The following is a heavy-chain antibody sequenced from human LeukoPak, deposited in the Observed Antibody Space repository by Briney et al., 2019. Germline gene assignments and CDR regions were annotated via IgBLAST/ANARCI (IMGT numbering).Heavy chain of an antibody. CDR2: ISAYNGNT. V-gene: IGHV1-18*04. Sequence: ASVKVSCKASGYTFTSYGISWVRQAPGQGLEWMGWISAYNGNTNYAQKLQGRVTMTTDTSTSTAYMELRSLRSDDTAVYYCAREDHDILTGYYFFDYWGQGTLVTVSS. CDR3: AREDHDILTGYYFFDY. D-gene: IGHD3-9*01. CDR1: GYTFTSYG. J-gene: IGHJ4*02.